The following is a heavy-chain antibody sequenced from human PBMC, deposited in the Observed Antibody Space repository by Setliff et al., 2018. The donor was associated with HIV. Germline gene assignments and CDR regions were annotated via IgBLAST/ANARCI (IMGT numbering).Heavy chain of an antibody. CDR3: ARGTPVGTIWNYYSYTDL. Sequence: ASVKVSCKASGYTFTNYNIHWVRQAPGQGLEWVGMVNPSGGSTAYAQKFQGRVTIIRDTSTSTVYMDLSSLRSEDTAVYYCARGTPVGTIWNYYSYTDLWGKGTTVTVSS. CDR1: GYTFTNYN. J-gene: IGHJ6*03. CDR2: VNPSGGST. D-gene: IGHD3-3*01. V-gene: IGHV1-46*01.